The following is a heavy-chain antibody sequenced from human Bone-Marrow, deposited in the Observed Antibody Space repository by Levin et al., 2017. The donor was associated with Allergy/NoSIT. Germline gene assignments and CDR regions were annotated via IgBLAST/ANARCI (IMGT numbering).Heavy chain of an antibody. V-gene: IGHV1-24*01. D-gene: IGHD3-3*01. CDR1: GSTLSEVS. CDR3: AIAEYDSRSGKPRSFDY. Sequence: GESLKISCKVSGSTLSEVSVNWVRQSPGEGLEWMGRFDPETDETDNAQKFQGRVTVTEDTSTDTGYMELRGLRSDDTAVYYCAIAEYDSRSGKPRSFDYWGQGTLISVSS. J-gene: IGHJ4*02. CDR2: FDPETDET.